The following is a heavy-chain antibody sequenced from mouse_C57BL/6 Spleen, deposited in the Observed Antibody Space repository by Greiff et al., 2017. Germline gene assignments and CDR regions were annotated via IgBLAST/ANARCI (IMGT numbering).Heavy chain of an antibody. CDR2: ISYDGNN. Sequence: DVQLQESGPGLVKPSPSLSLTCSVTGYSITSGYYWNWIRQFPGNKLEWMGYISYDGNNNYNPSLKNRISITRDTSKNQFFLKLNSVTTEDTATYYCARENYDYDGAWFAYWGQGTLVTVSA. J-gene: IGHJ3*01. CDR3: ARENYDYDGAWFAY. CDR1: GYSITSGYY. D-gene: IGHD2-4*01. V-gene: IGHV3-6*01.